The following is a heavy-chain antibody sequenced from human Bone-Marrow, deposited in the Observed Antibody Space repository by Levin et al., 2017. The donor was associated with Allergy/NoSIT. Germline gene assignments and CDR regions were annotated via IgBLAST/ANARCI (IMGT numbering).Heavy chain of an antibody. CDR3: AGRISRPLSAFDI. CDR2: IIPIFGTA. J-gene: IGHJ3*02. CDR1: GGTFSSYA. V-gene: IGHV1-69*13. Sequence: ASVKVSCKASGGTFSSYAISWVRQAPGQGLEWMGGIIPIFGTANYAQKFQGRVTITADESTSTAYMELSSLRSEDTAVYYCAGRISRPLSAFDIWGQGTMVTVSS. D-gene: IGHD2/OR15-2a*01.